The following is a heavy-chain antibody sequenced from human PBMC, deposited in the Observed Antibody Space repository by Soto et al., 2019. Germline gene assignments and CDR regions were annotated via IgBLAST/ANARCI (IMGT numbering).Heavy chain of an antibody. CDR2: IYHSGST. D-gene: IGHD3-22*01. CDR1: GGSISSGGYS. Sequence: SETLSLTCAVSGGSISSGGYSWSWIRQPPGKGLEWIGYIYHSGSTYYNPSLKSRVTISVDRSKNQFSLKLSSVTAADTAVYYCASLYDSSGYDDYWGQGTLVTVSS. CDR3: ASLYDSSGYDDY. J-gene: IGHJ4*02. V-gene: IGHV4-30-2*01.